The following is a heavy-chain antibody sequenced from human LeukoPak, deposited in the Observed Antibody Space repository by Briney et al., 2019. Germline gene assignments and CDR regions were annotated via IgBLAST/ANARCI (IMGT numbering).Heavy chain of an antibody. Sequence: SETLSLTCTVSGGSISSGDYYRSWIRQPPGKGLEWIGYIYYSGSTYYNPSLKSRVTISVDTSKNQFSLKLSSVTAADTAVYYCARGRFLEWLLPFDYWGQGTLVTVSS. V-gene: IGHV4-30-4*08. CDR1: GGSISSGDYY. CDR2: IYYSGST. CDR3: ARGRFLEWLLPFDY. D-gene: IGHD3-3*01. J-gene: IGHJ4*02.